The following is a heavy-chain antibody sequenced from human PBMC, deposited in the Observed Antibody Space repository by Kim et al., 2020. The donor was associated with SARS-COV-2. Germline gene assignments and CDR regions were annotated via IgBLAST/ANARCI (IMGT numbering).Heavy chain of an antibody. D-gene: IGHD3-10*01. CDR2: IYYSGST. Sequence: SETLSLTCTVSGGSISSGDYYWSWIRQPPGKGLEWIGYIYYSGSTYYNPSLKSRVTISVDTSKNQFSLKLSSVTAADTAVYYCVRDRIGSGSYFHYYYYGMDVWGQGTTVTVSS. CDR3: VRDRIGSGSYFHYYYYGMDV. V-gene: IGHV4-30-4*01. CDR1: GGSISSGDYY. J-gene: IGHJ6*02.